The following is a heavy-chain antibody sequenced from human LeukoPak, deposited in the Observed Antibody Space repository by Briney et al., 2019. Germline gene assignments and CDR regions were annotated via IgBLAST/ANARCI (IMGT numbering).Heavy chain of an antibody. D-gene: IGHD1-26*01. CDR2: IVYSGST. Sequence: SETLSLTCAVFGGSFDGYYWTWIRQSPEKGLEWIGEIVYSGSTNYNPSLKSRVIISADTSKVQFSLTLSSVTAADTAVYYCARGGGGVSGNYEGYFDYWGQGTLVTVSS. J-gene: IGHJ4*02. CDR3: ARGGGGVSGNYEGYFDY. CDR1: GGSFDGYY. V-gene: IGHV4-34*01.